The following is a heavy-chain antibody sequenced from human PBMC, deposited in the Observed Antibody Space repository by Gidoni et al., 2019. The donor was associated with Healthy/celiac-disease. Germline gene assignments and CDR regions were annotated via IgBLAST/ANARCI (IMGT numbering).Heavy chain of an antibody. CDR2: ISYDGSNK. CDR1: EFTFSTYA. J-gene: IGHJ4*02. Sequence: QEQLVKAGRGVVQPGSSLRLSCAASEFTFSTYAMHWVRQAPGKGLEWVAVISYDGSNKYYADSVKGRVTISRDNSRNTLYLQMNSLGAEDTAVYYCARAGRRDGYNYSDYWGQGTLVTVSS. V-gene: IGHV3-30-3*01. CDR3: ARAGRRDGYNYSDY. D-gene: IGHD5-12*01.